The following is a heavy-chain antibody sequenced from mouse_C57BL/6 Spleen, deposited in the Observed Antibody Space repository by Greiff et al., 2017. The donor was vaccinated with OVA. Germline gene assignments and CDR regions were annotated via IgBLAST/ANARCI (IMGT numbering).Heavy chain of an antibody. CDR1: GYTFTSYW. V-gene: IGHV1-69*01. J-gene: IGHJ1*03. CDR2: IDPSDSYT. CDR3: ARKGLRRDWYFDV. D-gene: IGHD2-2*01. Sequence: QVHVKQPGAELVMPGASVKLSCKASGYTFTSYWMHWVKQRPGQGLEWIGEIDPSDSYTNYNQKFKGKSTLTVDKSSSTAYMQLSSLTSEDSAVYYCARKGLRRDWYFDVWGTGTTVTVSS.